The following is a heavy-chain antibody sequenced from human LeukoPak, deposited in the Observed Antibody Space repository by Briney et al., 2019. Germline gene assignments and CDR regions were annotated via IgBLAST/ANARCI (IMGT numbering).Heavy chain of an antibody. D-gene: IGHD1-7*01. J-gene: IGHJ4*02. Sequence: SGPTLVYPTQSLTLTCTFSGFSLTTSGVGVGWIRQPPGKALEWLALIYWDDDKRYSPSLTGRLSITKDTSKNQVVLTMTNMDPVDTATYYCAHRRRLDRDWNYGRFDFWGQGMLVTVSS. CDR1: GFSLTTSGVG. V-gene: IGHV2-5*02. CDR2: IYWDDDK. CDR3: AHRRRLDRDWNYGRFDF.